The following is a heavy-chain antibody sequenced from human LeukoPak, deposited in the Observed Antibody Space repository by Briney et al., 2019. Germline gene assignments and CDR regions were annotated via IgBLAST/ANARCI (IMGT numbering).Heavy chain of an antibody. CDR2: IIPIFGTA. V-gene: IGHV1-69*13. CDR3: ARDEGTYYFDSSSYYGD. J-gene: IGHJ4*02. Sequence: ASAKVSCKASGGTFSSYAISWVRQAPGQGLEWMGGIIPIFGTANYAQKFQGRVTITADESTSTAYMELSSLRSEDTAVYYCARDEGTYYFDSSSYYGDWGQGTLVTVSS. CDR1: GGTFSSYA. D-gene: IGHD3-22*01.